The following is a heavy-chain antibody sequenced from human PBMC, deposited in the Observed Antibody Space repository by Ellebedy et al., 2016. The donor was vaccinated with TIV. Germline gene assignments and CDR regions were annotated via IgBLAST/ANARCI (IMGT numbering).Heavy chain of an antibody. CDR1: GYTLTELS. CDR3: AREGRTYYYDSSGYDI. J-gene: IGHJ4*02. CDR2: FDPEDGET. D-gene: IGHD3-22*01. V-gene: IGHV1-24*01. Sequence: ASVKVSCXVSGYTLTELSMHWVRQAPGKGLEWMGGFDPEDGETIYAQKFQGRVTMTEDTSTDTAYMELSSLRSEDTAVYYCAREGRTYYYDSSGYDIWGQGTLVTVSS.